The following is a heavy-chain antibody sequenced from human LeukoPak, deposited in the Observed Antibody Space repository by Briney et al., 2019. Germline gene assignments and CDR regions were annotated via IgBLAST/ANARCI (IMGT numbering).Heavy chain of an antibody. CDR3: AKAGSVIAMDS. V-gene: IGHV4-34*01. CDR2: INHSGST. Sequence: NPSETLSLTCAVYGGSFSGYYWRWIRQPPGKGLEWIGEINHSGSTFYNPSLRSRLSISLDTSKNQFSLEMTSVTAADTAVYYCAKAGSVIAMDSWGQGTPVTVSS. CDR1: GGSFSGYY. J-gene: IGHJ1*01. D-gene: IGHD3/OR15-3a*01.